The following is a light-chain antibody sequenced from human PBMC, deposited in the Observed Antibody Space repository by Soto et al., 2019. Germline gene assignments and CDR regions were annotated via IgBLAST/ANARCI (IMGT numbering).Light chain of an antibody. CDR3: SSYSTSTAYL. V-gene: IGLV2-14*01. Sequence: QSVLTQPASASGSPGQSITISCTGTSSDVGGYHYVSWYQLLPGKAPKLILFEVSIRPSGVSYRFSGSKSGNTASLTISGLQAEDEADYFCSSYSTSTAYLFGTGTKV. CDR2: EVS. J-gene: IGLJ1*01. CDR1: SSDVGGYHY.